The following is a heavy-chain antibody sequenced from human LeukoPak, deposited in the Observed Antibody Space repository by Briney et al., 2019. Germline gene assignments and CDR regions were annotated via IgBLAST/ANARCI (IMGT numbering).Heavy chain of an antibody. CDR3: ARQNYYNFWNALNWFDP. V-gene: IGHV4-34*01. Sequence: PSETLSLTCAVHGGSFSDYDWHWIRQPPGKGLEWIGEINHSGSTNYNPSLKSRVTISLDTSKNQFSLKLSSVTAADTALYYCARQNYYNFWNALNWFDPWGQGTLVTVSS. CDR2: INHSGST. CDR1: GGSFSDYD. J-gene: IGHJ5*02. D-gene: IGHD3-3*01.